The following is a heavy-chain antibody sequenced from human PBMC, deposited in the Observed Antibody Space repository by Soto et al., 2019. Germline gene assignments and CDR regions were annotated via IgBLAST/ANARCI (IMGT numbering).Heavy chain of an antibody. J-gene: IGHJ4*02. V-gene: IGHV4-34*01. Sequence: SETLSLTCAVYGGSFSGYYWSWIRQPPGKGLEWIGEINHSGSTNYNPSLKSRVTISVDTSKNQFSLKLSSVTAADTAVYYCASVGDSYYDFWSGYHKGYFDYWGQGTLVTVS. D-gene: IGHD3-3*01. CDR3: ASVGDSYYDFWSGYHKGYFDY. CDR1: GGSFSGYY. CDR2: INHSGST.